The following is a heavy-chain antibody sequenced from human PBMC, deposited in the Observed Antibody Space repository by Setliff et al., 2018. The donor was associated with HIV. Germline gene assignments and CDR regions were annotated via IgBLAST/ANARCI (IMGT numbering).Heavy chain of an antibody. CDR2: ITWSGGSL. CDR1: GFTFDDYA. CDR3: AKEVHIAVTAGLDH. J-gene: IGHJ4*02. Sequence: SLKISCAASGFTFDDYAMHWVRQAPGKGLEWVSGITWSGGSLGYADSVKGRFSVSRDNAKNSLYLQMNSLRAEDTALYYCAKEVHIAVTAGLDHWGQGTLVTVS. D-gene: IGHD6-19*01. V-gene: IGHV3-9*01.